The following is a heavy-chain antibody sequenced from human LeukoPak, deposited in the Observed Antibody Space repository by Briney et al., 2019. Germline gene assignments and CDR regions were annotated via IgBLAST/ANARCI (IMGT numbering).Heavy chain of an antibody. V-gene: IGHV4-59*12. CDR1: GGSISTYY. CDR2: IYYSGST. Sequence: PSETLSLTCTVSGGSISTYYWTWIRQPPGKELEWIGYIYYSGSTNYNPSLKSRVTMSVDTSKNQFSLKLSSVTAADTAVYYCAREPLPKFYDYVWGSYRLDYWGQGTLVTVSS. CDR3: AREPLPKFYDYVWGSYRLDY. D-gene: IGHD3-16*02. J-gene: IGHJ4*02.